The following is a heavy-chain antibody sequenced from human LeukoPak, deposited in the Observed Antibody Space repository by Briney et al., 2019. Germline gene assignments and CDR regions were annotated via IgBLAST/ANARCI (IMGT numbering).Heavy chain of an antibody. Sequence: GGSLRLSCAASGFIFSNYIMNWVRQAPGKGLEWVSSISSSSSYIYYTDSVKGRFTISRDNAKNSLYLQLNSLRGEDTAVYYCTRDRRYQSNGMDVWGQGTTVTVSS. CDR1: GFIFSNYI. CDR2: ISSSSSYI. D-gene: IGHD2-2*01. CDR3: TRDRRYQSNGMDV. V-gene: IGHV3-21*01. J-gene: IGHJ6*02.